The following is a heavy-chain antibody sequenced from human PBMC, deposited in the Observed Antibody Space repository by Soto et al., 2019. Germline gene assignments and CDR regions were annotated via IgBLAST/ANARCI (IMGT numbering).Heavy chain of an antibody. Sequence: QVQLVESGGDVVQPGRSLRLSCAASGFTFNKYGMHWVRQAPGKGLEWLAVIVKDGSNQQYGDSAKGRFTISRDNSKNTVYLQINSLRVEDTAVYYCVRDDDRTDNGLDLWGQGTMVTVSS. V-gene: IGHV3-33*04. CDR3: VRDDDRTDNGLDL. CDR1: GFTFNKYG. CDR2: IVKDGSNQ. D-gene: IGHD2-8*01. J-gene: IGHJ3*01.